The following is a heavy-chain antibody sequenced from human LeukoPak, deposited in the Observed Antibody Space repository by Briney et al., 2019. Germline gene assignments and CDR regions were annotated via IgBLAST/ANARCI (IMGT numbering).Heavy chain of an antibody. CDR2: ISGSGGTT. J-gene: IGHJ3*02. CDR3: ATGYTDAFDI. V-gene: IGHV3-23*01. D-gene: IGHD3-9*01. CDR1: GFTFSTYA. Sequence: PGGSLRLSCAVSGFTFSTYAMSWVRQAPGKGLEWVSAISGSGGTTYYADSVKGRFTISRDNSKNTLSLQMNSLRAEDTAVYYCATGYTDAFDIWGQGTMVTVSS.